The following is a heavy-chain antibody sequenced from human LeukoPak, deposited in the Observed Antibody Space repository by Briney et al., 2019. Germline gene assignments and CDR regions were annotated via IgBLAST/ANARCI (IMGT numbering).Heavy chain of an antibody. V-gene: IGHV1-69*06. CDR3: AREGQQWLVVGGFDY. D-gene: IGHD6-19*01. CDR1: RGTLSRYA. Sequence: SVNDSFKSSRGTLSRYAISWVRQAPGQGLEWMGRILPIFGTANYAQKFQGRVTITADKTKSTAYMEQSSLRSEDTAVYYCAREGQQWLVVGGFDYWGQGTLVTVSS. J-gene: IGHJ4*02. CDR2: ILPIFGTA.